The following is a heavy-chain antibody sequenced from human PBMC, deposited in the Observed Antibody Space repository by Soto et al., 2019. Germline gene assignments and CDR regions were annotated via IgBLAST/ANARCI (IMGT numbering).Heavy chain of an antibody. V-gene: IGHV4-59*01. CDR2: IYYSGST. CDR3: ARDLRGQQLGRNYFDY. CDR1: GGSISSYY. D-gene: IGHD6-13*01. J-gene: IGHJ4*02. Sequence: PSETLSLTCTVSGGSISSYYWSWIPQPPGKGLEWIGYIYYSGSTNYNPSLKSRVTISVDTSKNQFSLKLSSVTAADTAVYYCARDLRGQQLGRNYFDYWGQGTLVTAPQ.